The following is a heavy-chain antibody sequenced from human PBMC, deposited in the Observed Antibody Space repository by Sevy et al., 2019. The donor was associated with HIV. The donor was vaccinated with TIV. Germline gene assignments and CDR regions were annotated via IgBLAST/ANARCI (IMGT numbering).Heavy chain of an antibody. CDR1: GFTFSSYG. CDR3: ARDGTFSVGATDLDY. D-gene: IGHD1-26*01. CDR2: IWYDGSNK. Sequence: GGSLRLSCAVSGFTFSSYGMHWVRQAPGKGLEWVAVIWYDGSNKYYADSVKGRFTISRDNSKNTLYLQMNSLRAEDTAVYYCARDGTFSVGATDLDYWGQGTLVTVSS. V-gene: IGHV3-33*01. J-gene: IGHJ4*02.